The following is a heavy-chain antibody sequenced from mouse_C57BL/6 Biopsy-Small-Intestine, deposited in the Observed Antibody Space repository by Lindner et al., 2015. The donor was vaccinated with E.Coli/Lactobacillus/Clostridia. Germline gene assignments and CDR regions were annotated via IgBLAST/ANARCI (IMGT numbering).Heavy chain of an antibody. Sequence: VQLQESGAELVRPGASVTLSCKASGHTFTDYEMNWVKQTPVHGLEWIGSIDPETGGTAYTQKFKGKAILTADKSSSTVYMELRSLTSEDSAVYYCTRYDYGSGPWFAYWGQGTLVTVSA. CDR2: IDPETGGT. V-gene: IGHV1-15*01. CDR1: GHTFTDYE. D-gene: IGHD1-1*01. J-gene: IGHJ3*01. CDR3: TRYDYGSGPWFAY.